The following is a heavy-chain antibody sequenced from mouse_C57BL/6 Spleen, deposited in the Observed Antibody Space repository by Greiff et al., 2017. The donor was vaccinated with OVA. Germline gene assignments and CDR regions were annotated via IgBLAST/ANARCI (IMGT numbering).Heavy chain of an antibody. J-gene: IGHJ2*01. CDR1: GYTFTSYW. V-gene: IGHV1-69*01. CDR2: IDPSDSYT. CDR3: ARRIYGNYGNYFDY. D-gene: IGHD2-1*01. Sequence: QVQLQQPGAELVMPGASVKLSCKASGYTFTSYWMHWVKQRPGQGLEWIGEIDPSDSYTNYNQKFKGKSTLTVAKSSSTAYMQLSSLTSEDSAVYYWARRIYGNYGNYFDYWGQGTTLTVSS.